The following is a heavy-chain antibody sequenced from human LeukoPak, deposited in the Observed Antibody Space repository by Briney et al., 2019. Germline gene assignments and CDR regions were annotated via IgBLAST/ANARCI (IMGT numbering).Heavy chain of an antibody. Sequence: GRSLRLSCAASGFTFSSYGMHWVRQAPGKGLEWVAVISYDGSNKYYADSVKGRFTISRDNSKNTLYLQMNSLRAEDTAVYYCAKDLFSGSGRAGNMDVWGNGTTVIVSS. CDR2: ISYDGSNK. V-gene: IGHV3-30*18. CDR1: GFTFSSYG. CDR3: AKDLFSGSGRAGNMDV. D-gene: IGHD3-10*01. J-gene: IGHJ6*03.